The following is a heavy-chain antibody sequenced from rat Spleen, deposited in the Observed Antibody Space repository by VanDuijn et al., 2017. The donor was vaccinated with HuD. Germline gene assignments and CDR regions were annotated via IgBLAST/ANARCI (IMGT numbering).Heavy chain of an antibody. CDR2: ITTGGGGT. J-gene: IGHJ3*01. D-gene: IGHD1-2*01. Sequence: EVQLVESGGGLVQPGGSLKLSCAVSGFTFSNYGMAWVRQTPTKGLEWVASITTGGGGTYYPDSVKGRFTISRDNAKSTLYLQMDSLRSEDTASYYCARLAYSSSYWFAYWGQGTLVTVSS. V-gene: IGHV5S13*01. CDR1: GFTFSNYG. CDR3: ARLAYSSSYWFAY.